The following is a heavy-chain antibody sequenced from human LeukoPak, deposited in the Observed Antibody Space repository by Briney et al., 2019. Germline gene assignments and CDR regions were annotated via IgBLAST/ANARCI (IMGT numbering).Heavy chain of an antibody. D-gene: IGHD3-3*01. V-gene: IGHV3-48*04. CDR3: ARELYDFWSGYPYMDV. CDR2: ISSSSSTI. CDR1: GFTFSSYS. Sequence: PGGSLRLSCAASGFTFSSYSMNWVRQAPGKGLEWVSYISSSSSTIYYADSVKGRFTISRDNAKNSLYLQMNSLRAEDTAVYYCARELYDFWSGYPYMDVWGKGTTVTVSS. J-gene: IGHJ6*03.